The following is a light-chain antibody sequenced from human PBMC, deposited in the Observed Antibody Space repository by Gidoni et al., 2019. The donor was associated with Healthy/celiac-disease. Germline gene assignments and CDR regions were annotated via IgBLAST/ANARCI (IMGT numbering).Light chain of an antibody. CDR2: AAS. V-gene: IGKV1-39*01. J-gene: IGKJ3*01. CDR1: QSISSY. CDR3: HQSYSTPS. Sequence: DIQMTQSPSSLSASVGARVSITCRASQSISSYLNWYQQQPGKAQKLLIYAASSLPSGVPSRFCGSGSATDFTLPLCSLQPEYFAPYYCHQSYSTPSFGPGTKLDIK.